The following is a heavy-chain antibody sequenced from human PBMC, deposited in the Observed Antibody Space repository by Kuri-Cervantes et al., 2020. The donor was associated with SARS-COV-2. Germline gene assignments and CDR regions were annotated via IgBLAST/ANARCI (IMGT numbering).Heavy chain of an antibody. D-gene: IGHD2/OR15-2a*01. CDR1: GGSISSGSYY. CDR3: VRDLRIWGFDP. V-gene: IGHV4-61*10. J-gene: IGHJ5*02. CDR2: IYTSGST. Sequence: SETLSLTCTVSGGSISSGSYYWSWIRQPAGKGLEWIGYIYTSGSTNYNPSLKSRVTISVDTSRNQFSLKLRSVTAADTAVYYCVRDLRIWGFDPWGQGTLVTVSS.